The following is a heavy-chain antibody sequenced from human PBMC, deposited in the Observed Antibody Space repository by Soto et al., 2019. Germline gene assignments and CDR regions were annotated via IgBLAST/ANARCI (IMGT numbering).Heavy chain of an antibody. V-gene: IGHV4-34*01. J-gene: IGHJ6*02. CDR3: ARFGVELTRDFIYYYYGMDV. CDR2: INHSGST. CDR1: GGSFSGYY. D-gene: IGHD3-10*01. Sequence: PSETLSLTCAVYGGSFSGYYWSWILQPPGKGLEWIGEINHSGSTNYNPSLKSRVTISVDTSKNQFSLKLSSVTAADTAVYYCARFGVELTRDFIYYYYGMDVWGQGTTVTVSS.